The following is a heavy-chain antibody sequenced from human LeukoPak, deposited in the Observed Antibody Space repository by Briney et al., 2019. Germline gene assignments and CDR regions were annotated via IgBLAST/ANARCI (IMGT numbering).Heavy chain of an antibody. J-gene: IGHJ4*02. CDR2: INHSGST. Sequence: SETLSLTCAVYGGSFSGYYWRWIRQPPGKGLEWIGEINHSGSTNYNPSLKSRVTISVDTSKNQFSLKLSSVTAADTAVYYCARSLEATGRILDYWGQGTLVTVSS. CDR3: ARSLEATGRILDY. CDR1: GGSFSGYY. D-gene: IGHD3-10*01. V-gene: IGHV4-34*01.